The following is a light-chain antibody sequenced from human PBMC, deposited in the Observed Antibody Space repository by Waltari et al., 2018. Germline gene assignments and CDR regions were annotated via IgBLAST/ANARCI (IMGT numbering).Light chain of an antibody. Sequence: NFMLTQPHSVSESPGKTVTISCTRSSGSIASNYVQWYQQRPGSAPTTVIYEDKQRPSGVPDWFSGSIDSSSNSASLTISGLKTEDEADYYCQSYDNNNHWVFGGGTKLTVL. CDR1: SGSIASNY. V-gene: IGLV6-57*04. J-gene: IGLJ3*02. CDR2: EDK. CDR3: QSYDNNNHWV.